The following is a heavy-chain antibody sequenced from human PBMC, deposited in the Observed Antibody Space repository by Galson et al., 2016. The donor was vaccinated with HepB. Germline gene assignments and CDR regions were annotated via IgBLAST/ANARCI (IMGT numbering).Heavy chain of an antibody. D-gene: IGHD3-10*01. CDR3: ARVVFYYGSGDNPKCGRMDI. CDR2: VNPVNGNT. CDR1: GYSFARYG. Sequence: SVKVSCKASGYSFARYGISWVRQAPGQGLEWMGCVNPVNGNTNYAQRRQGRVTMTTDTSTSTAYMELRSLRSDDTAVYYCARVVFYYGSGDNPKCGRMDIWGQGTTVIVSS. V-gene: IGHV1-18*01. J-gene: IGHJ6*02.